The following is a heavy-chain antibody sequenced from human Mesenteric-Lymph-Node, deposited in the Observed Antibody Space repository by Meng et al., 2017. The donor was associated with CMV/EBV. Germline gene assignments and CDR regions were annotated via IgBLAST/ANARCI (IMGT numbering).Heavy chain of an antibody. Sequence: ASVKVSCKASGYTFSGYYMHWVRQAPGQGLEWMGWMNPNSGVTDYAQKFQGRVTMTRDTSISTAYMELSRLRSDDTAVYYCASVRSGYYEYYFDYWGQGTLVTVSS. CDR2: MNPNSGVT. V-gene: IGHV1-2*02. J-gene: IGHJ4*02. CDR1: GYTFSGYY. D-gene: IGHD3-22*01. CDR3: ASVRSGYYEYYFDY.